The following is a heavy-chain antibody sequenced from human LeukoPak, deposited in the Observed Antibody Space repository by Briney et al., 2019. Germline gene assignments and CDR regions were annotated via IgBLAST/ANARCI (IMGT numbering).Heavy chain of an antibody. CDR2: ISYHGIDK. CDR1: GFTFSHYA. CDR3: AKDRDYYDSSGYYDDY. D-gene: IGHD3-22*01. Sequence: GGSLRLSCAASGFTFSHYAMHWVRQAPGKGLEWVAVISYHGIDKYYADSVKGRFTISRDNSKNTLYLQMNSLRAEDTAVYYCAKDRDYYDSSGYYDDYWGQGTLVTVSS. V-gene: IGHV3-30-3*01. J-gene: IGHJ4*02.